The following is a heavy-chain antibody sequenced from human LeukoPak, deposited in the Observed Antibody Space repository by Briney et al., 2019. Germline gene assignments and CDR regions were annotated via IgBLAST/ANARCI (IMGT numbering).Heavy chain of an antibody. V-gene: IGHV4-31*03. D-gene: IGHD4-17*01. Sequence: PLQTLSLTSPVSGGSISSGGYYWSWIRQHPGKGLEWIGYIYYSGSTYYNPSLKSRVTISVDTSKNQFSLKLSSVTAADTAVYYCARDHYGDYSNWFDPWGQGTLVTVSS. J-gene: IGHJ5*02. CDR1: GGSISSGGYY. CDR2: IYYSGST. CDR3: ARDHYGDYSNWFDP.